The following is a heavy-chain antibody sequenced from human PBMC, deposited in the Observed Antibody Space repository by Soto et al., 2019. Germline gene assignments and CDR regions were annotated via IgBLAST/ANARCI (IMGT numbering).Heavy chain of an antibody. D-gene: IGHD3-3*01. J-gene: IGHJ5*02. CDR1: GGSISSSNG. V-gene: IGHV4-4*02. CDR3: ARDPYYDFWSGSP. CDR2: IYHSGST. Sequence: LSLSCAVTGGSISSSNGWSWVRQPPGKGLEWIGEIYHSGSTNYNPSLKSRVTISVDKSKNQFSLKLSSVTAADTAVYYCARDPYYDFWSGSPWGQGTLVTVSS.